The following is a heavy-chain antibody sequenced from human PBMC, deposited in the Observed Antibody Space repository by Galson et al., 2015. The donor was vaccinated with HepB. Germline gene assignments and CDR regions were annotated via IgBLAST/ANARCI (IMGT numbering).Heavy chain of an antibody. CDR2: ISTGTDL. Sequence: SLRLSCAASGFTVSRSYMAWVRQAPGKGPEWVSVISTGTDLYYADSVRGRFAIARDNSKNSLYLQLNSLRADDTAVYYCARIFTSSWYFDHWGQGTLVTVSS. V-gene: IGHV3-53*01. CDR1: GFTVSRSY. J-gene: IGHJ4*02. D-gene: IGHD6-13*01. CDR3: ARIFTSSWYFDH.